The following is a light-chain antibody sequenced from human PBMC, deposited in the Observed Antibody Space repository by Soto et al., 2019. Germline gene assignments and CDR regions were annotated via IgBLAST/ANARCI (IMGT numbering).Light chain of an antibody. V-gene: IGLV1-51*02. J-gene: IGLJ1*01. CDR3: GTWDSSLSVHV. CDR2: ENN. Sequence: QSVLTQPPSVSAAPGQKVTISCSGSSSNIGNNYVSWYQQLPGTAPKLLIYENNKRPSGIPGRFSGSKSGTSATLGTTGLQTGDEADYYCGTWDSSLSVHVFGTGTKVTVL. CDR1: SSNIGNNY.